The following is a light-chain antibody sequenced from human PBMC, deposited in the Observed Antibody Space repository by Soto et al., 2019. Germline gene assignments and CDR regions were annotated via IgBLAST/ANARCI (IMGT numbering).Light chain of an antibody. J-gene: IGKJ4*01. CDR1: QSVGTY. V-gene: IGKV3-11*01. CDR2: DAS. CDR3: QQRNHWPPLT. Sequence: EIVLTQSPATLSLSPGERATLSCRASQSVGTYLAWYQQKPGQAPRLLIYDASNRATGIPARFSGSGSGTDFTLTISGLEPEDFAVYYCQQRNHWPPLTFGGGTKVEIK.